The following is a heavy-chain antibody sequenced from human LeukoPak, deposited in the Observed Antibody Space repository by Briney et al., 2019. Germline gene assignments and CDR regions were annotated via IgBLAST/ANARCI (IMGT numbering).Heavy chain of an antibody. D-gene: IGHD6-13*01. CDR2: LSLNNGDT. CDR3: ARWVYGRNIFDL. J-gene: IGHJ4*02. V-gene: IGHV1-18*01. Sequence: ASVKVSCKASGYTFTHYGITWVRQAPGQGLEWMGWLSLNNGDTNYAQKLQDRLTLTTDTSTATAYMELRSLTSDDTAVYYCARWVYGRNIFDLWGQGTLVSVSS. CDR1: GYTFTHYG.